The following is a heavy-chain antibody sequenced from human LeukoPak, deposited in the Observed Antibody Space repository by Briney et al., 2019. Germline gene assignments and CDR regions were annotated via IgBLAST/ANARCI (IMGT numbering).Heavy chain of an antibody. CDR2: ISSSSSSYI. J-gene: IGHJ3*01. D-gene: IGHD7-27*01. CDR1: GFTFSSYS. Sequence: GGSLRLSCAASGFTFSSYSMNWVRQAPGKGLEWVSSISSSSSSYIYYADSVKGRFTISRDNAKNSLYLQMNSLRDEDTAVYYCAREDDDWGPNTFDVWGQGTVVTVSS. V-gene: IGHV3-21*01. CDR3: AREDDDWGPNTFDV.